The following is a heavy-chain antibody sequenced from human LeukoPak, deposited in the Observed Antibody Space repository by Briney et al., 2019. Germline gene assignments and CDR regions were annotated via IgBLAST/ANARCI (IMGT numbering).Heavy chain of an antibody. V-gene: IGHV4-30-2*01. D-gene: IGHD3-10*01. CDR2: IYHSGST. CDR3: ARGPPMVRDYYFDY. Sequence: SSQTLSFTCAVSGGSISSGGYSWSWIRQPPGKGLEWIGYIYHSGSTYYNPSLKSRVTISVDRSKNQFSLKLSSVTAADTAVYYCARGPPMVRDYYFDYWGQGTLVTVSS. CDR1: GGSISSGGYS. J-gene: IGHJ4*02.